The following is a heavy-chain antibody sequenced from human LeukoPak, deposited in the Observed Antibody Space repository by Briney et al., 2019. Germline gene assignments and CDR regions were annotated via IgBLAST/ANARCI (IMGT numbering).Heavy chain of an antibody. CDR1: GYTFTSYA. Sequence: GASVKVSCKASGYTFTSYAMHWVRQAPGQRLEWMGWINAGNGNTKYSQEFQGRVTITRDTSASTAYMELSSLRPEDMAVYYCARAPAEYYDFWSGSLRGGTFDIWGQGTMVTVSS. J-gene: IGHJ3*02. V-gene: IGHV1-3*03. D-gene: IGHD3-3*01. CDR2: INAGNGNT. CDR3: ARAPAEYYDFWSGSLRGGTFDI.